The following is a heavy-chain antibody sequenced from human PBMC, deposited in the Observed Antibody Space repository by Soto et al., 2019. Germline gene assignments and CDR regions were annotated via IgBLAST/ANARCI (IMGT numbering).Heavy chain of an antibody. CDR2: ISNDGNSK. J-gene: IGHJ4*02. CDR1: GFTFSSLG. V-gene: IGHV3-30*18. CDR3: AKELGESSDIPLDY. Sequence: QVQLVESGGGVVQPGRSLRLSCAASGFTFSSLGMHWVRQAPGKGLEWVAIISNDGNSKYYADSVKGRFTISRDNSKNTLDLQLNSLRSEDTAVYYCAKELGESSDIPLDYWGQGTLVTVSS. D-gene: IGHD3-22*01.